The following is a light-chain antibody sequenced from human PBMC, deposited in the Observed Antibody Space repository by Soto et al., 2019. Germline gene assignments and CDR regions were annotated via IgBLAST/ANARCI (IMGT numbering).Light chain of an antibody. V-gene: IGLV4-69*01. CDR1: SGHSSYA. J-gene: IGLJ2*01. CDR2: LNSDGSH. Sequence: QPVLTQSPSASASLGASVKLTCTLSSGHSSYAIAWHQQQPEKGPRYLMKLNSDGSHSKGDGIPDRFSGSSSGAERYLTISSLQSEDEADCYCPTWGTGILVVGGGTKLTV. CDR3: PTWGTGILV.